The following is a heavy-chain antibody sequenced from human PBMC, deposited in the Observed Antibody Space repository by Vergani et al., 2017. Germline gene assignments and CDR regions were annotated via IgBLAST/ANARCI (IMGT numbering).Heavy chain of an antibody. V-gene: IGHV3-48*01. CDR2: ISSSSSTI. CDR1: GFTFSSYA. CDR3: ARALRAGGNSGDFDY. D-gene: IGHD4-23*01. J-gene: IGHJ4*02. Sequence: EVQLVESGGGLVKPGGSLRLSCAASGFTFSSYAMSWVRQAPGKGLEWVSYISSSSSTIYYADSVKGRFTISRDNAKNSLYLQMNSLRAEDTAVYYCARALRAGGNSGDFDYWGQGTLVTVSS.